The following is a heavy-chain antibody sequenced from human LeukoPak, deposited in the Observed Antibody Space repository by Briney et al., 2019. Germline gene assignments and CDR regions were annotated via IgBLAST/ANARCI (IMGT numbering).Heavy chain of an antibody. V-gene: IGHV3-23*01. J-gene: IGHJ4*02. Sequence: PGGSLRLSCAASGFTFSSYAMSWVRQAPGKGLEWVSAISGSGGSTYYADSVKGRFTISRDNSKNTLYLQMNSLRAEDTAVYYCAKDRLDYGDYVGYFDYWGQGTLVTVSS. D-gene: IGHD4-17*01. CDR2: ISGSGGST. CDR3: AKDRLDYGDYVGYFDY. CDR1: GFTFSSYA.